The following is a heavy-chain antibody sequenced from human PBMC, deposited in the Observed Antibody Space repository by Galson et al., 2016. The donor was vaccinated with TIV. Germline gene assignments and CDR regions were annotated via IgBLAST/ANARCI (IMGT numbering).Heavy chain of an antibody. D-gene: IGHD6-19*01. CDR2: INPLFPTT. V-gene: IGHV1-69*13. Sequence: SVKVSCKASGGTFSSYVFNWVRLAPGQGLEWMGVINPLFPTTNYAQRFQGRVTITADESTSTAYMELSGLRVEDTAVYFCARTTPPPVSSNGWNDAFDFWGQGTIVTVSS. CDR1: GGTFSSYV. J-gene: IGHJ3*01. CDR3: ARTTPPPVSSNGWNDAFDF.